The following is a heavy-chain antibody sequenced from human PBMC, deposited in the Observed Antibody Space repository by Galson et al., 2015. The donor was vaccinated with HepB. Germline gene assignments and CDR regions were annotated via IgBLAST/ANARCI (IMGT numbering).Heavy chain of an antibody. D-gene: IGHD3-10*01. CDR3: ARAIWFGELLSWGPFDY. J-gene: IGHJ4*02. CDR1: GGSISSGGYY. CDR2: IYYSGST. Sequence: QVQLQESGPGLVRPSETLSLTCTVSGGSISSGGYYWSWIRQHPGKGLEWIGYIYYSGSTYYNPSLKSRVTISVDTSKNQFSLKLSSVTAADTAVYYCARAIWFGELLSWGPFDYWGQGTLVTVSS. V-gene: IGHV4-31*03.